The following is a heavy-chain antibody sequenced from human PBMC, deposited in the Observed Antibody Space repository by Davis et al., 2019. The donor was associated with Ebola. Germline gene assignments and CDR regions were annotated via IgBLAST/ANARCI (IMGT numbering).Heavy chain of an antibody. J-gene: IGHJ6*02. CDR2: ISSSSSYI. Sequence: GESLKISCAASGFTFSSYSMNWVRQAPGKGLEWVSSISSSSSYIYYADSVKGRFTISRDNAKNSLYLQMNSLRAEDTAVYYCARDRMVYSSGWYPSKGMDVWGQGTTVTVSS. CDR3: ARDRMVYSSGWYPSKGMDV. D-gene: IGHD6-19*01. V-gene: IGHV3-21*01. CDR1: GFTFSSYS.